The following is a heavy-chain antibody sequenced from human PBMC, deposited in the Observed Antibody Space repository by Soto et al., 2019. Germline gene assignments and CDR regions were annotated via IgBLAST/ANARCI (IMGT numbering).Heavy chain of an antibody. D-gene: IGHD6-6*01. V-gene: IGHV4-34*01. J-gene: IGHJ4*02. CDR1: GGSFSGYY. Sequence: SETLSLTCAVYGGSFSGYYWSWIRQPPGKGLEWIGEINHSGSTNYNPSLKSRVTISVDTSKNQFSLKLSSVTAADTAVYYCGRGAEKYSGSPLLLWFYWGQGTLVTVS. CDR2: INHSGST. CDR3: GRGAEKYSGSPLLLWFY.